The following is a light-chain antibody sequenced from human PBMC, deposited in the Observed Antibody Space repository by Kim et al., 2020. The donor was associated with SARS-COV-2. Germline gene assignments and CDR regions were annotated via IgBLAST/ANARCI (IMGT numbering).Light chain of an antibody. CDR2: DVS. V-gene: IGLV2-14*03. Sequence: GQSITLSCTGTSNDVGLYNYVSWYQQHPGKAPKLIIFDVSNRPSGASDHFSGSKSGNTASLTISGLQAEDEADYYSSSYTSSSTLVFGTGTKVTVL. CDR1: SNDVGLYNY. J-gene: IGLJ1*01. CDR3: SSYTSSSTLV.